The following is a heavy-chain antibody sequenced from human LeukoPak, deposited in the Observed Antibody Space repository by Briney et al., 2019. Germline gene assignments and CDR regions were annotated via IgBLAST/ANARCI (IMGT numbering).Heavy chain of an antibody. CDR3: ARGSLRDGYNL. V-gene: IGHV3-30*03. D-gene: IGHD5-24*01. J-gene: IGHJ4*02. Sequence: PGRSLRLSCAASGFTFSSYGMHWVRQAPGKGLEWVAVISYDGSNKYYADSVKGRFTISRDNSKNTLYLQMNSLRAEDTAVYYCARGSLRDGYNLWGQGTLVTVSS. CDR2: ISYDGSNK. CDR1: GFTFSSYG.